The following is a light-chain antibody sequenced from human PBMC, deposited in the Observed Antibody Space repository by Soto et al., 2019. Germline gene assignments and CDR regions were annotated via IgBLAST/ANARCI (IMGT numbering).Light chain of an antibody. V-gene: IGKV3-20*01. J-gene: IGKJ2*03. CDR2: ATS. CDR3: QQYNNSPGYS. Sequence: EIVLTQSPGTLSLSPGERVTLSCRASQSVSSNYLAWYQQKPGQAPRLLIYATSSRATGIPDRFSGSGSGTDFALTINSMEPEDFAVYYCQQYNNSPGYSFGQGTRLEIK. CDR1: QSVSSNY.